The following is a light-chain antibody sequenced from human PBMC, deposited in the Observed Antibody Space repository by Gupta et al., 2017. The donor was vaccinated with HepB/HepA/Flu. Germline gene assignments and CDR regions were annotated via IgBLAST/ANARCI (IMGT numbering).Light chain of an antibody. CDR3: AAWDDSLSGVV. CDR1: NSNIGINY. Sequence: QSVLTQTPSVSGTPGQRVIISCSGSNSNIGINYVYWYQHLPGTAPKLLMYRINQRPSGVPDRFSGSKSGTSAPLAISGLRSEDEADYYCAAWDDSLSGVVFGGGTKLTVL. CDR2: RIN. J-gene: IGLJ3*02. V-gene: IGLV1-47*01.